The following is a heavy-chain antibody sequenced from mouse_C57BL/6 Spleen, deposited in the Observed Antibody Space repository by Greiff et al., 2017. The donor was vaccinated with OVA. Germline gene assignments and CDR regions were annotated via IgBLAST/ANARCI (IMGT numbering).Heavy chain of an antibody. CDR3: ARDYGSSSSFDD. CDR2: ISGGGGNT. V-gene: IGHV5-9*01. CDR1: GFTFSSYT. Sequence: EVQRVESGGGLVKPGGSLKLSCAASGFTFSSYTMSWVRQTPEKRLEWVATISGGGGNTYYPDSVKGRFTISRDNAKNTLYLQMSSLRSEDTALYYCARDYGSSSSFDDWGQGTTLTVSS. J-gene: IGHJ2*01. D-gene: IGHD1-1*01.